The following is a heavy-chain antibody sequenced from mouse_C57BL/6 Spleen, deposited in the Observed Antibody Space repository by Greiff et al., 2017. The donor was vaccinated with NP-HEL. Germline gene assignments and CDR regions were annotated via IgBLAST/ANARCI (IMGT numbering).Heavy chain of an antibody. Sequence: VQLQQSGAELVKPGASVKLSCKASGYTFTSSWIDWVKQRPGHGLEWIGGIFPGSGNTNYNAKFKGKATLTADTSSNPAYMQLSSLTTEDSANYYCAGYRTMDYWGQGTSVTVSS. J-gene: IGHJ4*01. CDR3: AGYRTMDY. V-gene: IGHV1-9*01. CDR1: GYTFTSSW. CDR2: IFPGSGNT.